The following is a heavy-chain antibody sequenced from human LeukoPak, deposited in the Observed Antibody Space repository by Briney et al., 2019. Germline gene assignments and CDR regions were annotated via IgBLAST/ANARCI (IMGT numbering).Heavy chain of an antibody. V-gene: IGHV4-31*03. D-gene: IGHD1-7*01. CDR2: IYYSGST. CDR1: GGSISSGGYY. Sequence: NPSQTLSLTCTVSGGSISSGGYYWSWIRQHPGKGLEWIGYIYYSGSTYYNPSLKSRVTISVDTSKNQFSLKLSSVTVADTAVYYCARGITGTTMDFDYWGQGTLVTVSS. J-gene: IGHJ4*02. CDR3: ARGITGTTMDFDY.